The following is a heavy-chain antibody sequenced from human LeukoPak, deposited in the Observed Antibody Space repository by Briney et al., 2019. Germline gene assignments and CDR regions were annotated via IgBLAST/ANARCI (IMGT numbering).Heavy chain of an antibody. CDR3: ARAVKWELLDYGMDV. D-gene: IGHD1-26*01. Sequence: GASVKVSCKASGYTFTSYYMHWVRQAPGQGLEWMGIINPSGGSTSYAQKFQGRVTMTRDTSTGTVYMELSSLRSEDTAVYYCARAVKWELLDYGMDVWGQGTTVTVSS. J-gene: IGHJ6*02. V-gene: IGHV1-46*01. CDR2: INPSGGST. CDR1: GYTFTSYY.